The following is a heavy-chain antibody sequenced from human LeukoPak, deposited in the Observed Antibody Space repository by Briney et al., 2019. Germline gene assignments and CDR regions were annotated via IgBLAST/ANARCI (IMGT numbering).Heavy chain of an antibody. CDR1: GCSISSYY. D-gene: IGHD4-23*01. Sequence: SETLSLTCTVSGCSISSYYWSWIRQPAGKGLEWIGRMYISGSTNYNPSLKSRVTMSVETSKNQFSLKLSSVTAAATAVYYWARDDNGGKSEYWGQGTLVTVSS. CDR2: MYISGST. V-gene: IGHV4-4*07. J-gene: IGHJ4*02. CDR3: ARDDNGGKSEY.